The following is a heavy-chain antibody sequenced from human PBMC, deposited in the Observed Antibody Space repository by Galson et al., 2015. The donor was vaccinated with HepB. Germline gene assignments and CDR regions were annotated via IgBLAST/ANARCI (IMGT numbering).Heavy chain of an antibody. CDR3: ARGTRRFYGGNSAGYFQH. CDR2: IIPIFGTA. J-gene: IGHJ1*01. CDR1: GGTSSSYA. Sequence: SVKVSCKASGGTSSSYAISWVRQAPGQGLEWMGGIIPIFGTANYAQKFQGRVTITADESTSTAYMELSSLRSEDTAVYYCARGTRRFYGGNSAGYFQHWGQGTLVTVSS. V-gene: IGHV1-69*13. D-gene: IGHD4-23*01.